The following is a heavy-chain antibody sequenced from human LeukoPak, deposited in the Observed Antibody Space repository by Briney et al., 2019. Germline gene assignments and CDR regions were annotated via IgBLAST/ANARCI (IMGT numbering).Heavy chain of an antibody. V-gene: IGHV3-7*04. CDR1: GFTFNSYW. D-gene: IGHD6-19*01. J-gene: IGHJ4*02. Sequence: GGSLRLSCGGPGFTFNSYWMSWVRQAPGKGLEWVANIKQDGSEKYYVDSVKGRFTISRDNAKNSLYLQMNSLRAEDTAMYYCARGSGHTIDYWGQGTLVTVSS. CDR3: ARGSGHTIDY. CDR2: IKQDGSEK.